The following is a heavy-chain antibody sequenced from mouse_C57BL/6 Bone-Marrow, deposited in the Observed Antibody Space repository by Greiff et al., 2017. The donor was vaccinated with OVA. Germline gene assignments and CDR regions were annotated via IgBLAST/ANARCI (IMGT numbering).Heavy chain of an antibody. V-gene: IGHV1-42*01. D-gene: IGHD3-2*02. CDR2: INPSTGGT. CDR1: GYSFTGYY. J-gene: IGHJ4*01. CDR3: ARWRDSSGPAMDY. Sequence: EVQLQQSGPELVKPGASVKISCKASGYSFTGYYMNWVKQSPEKSLEWIGEINPSTGGTTYNQKFKAKATLTVDKSSSTAYMQLKSLTSEDSAVYYCARWRDSSGPAMDYGGQGTSVTVSS.